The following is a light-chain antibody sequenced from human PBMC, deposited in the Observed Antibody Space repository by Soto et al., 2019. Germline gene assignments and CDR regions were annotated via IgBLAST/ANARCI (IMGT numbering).Light chain of an antibody. CDR2: AAS. CDR3: QQLNNYPRT. CDR1: QGISSY. V-gene: IGKV1-9*01. Sequence: DIQLTQSPSFLSASVGDIVTITCRASQGISSYLAWYQQKPGKAPKLLISAASTLQSGVPSRFSGSGSGTEFTLTITSLQPEDFATYYCQQLNNYPRTFGQGTKVDIK. J-gene: IGKJ1*01.